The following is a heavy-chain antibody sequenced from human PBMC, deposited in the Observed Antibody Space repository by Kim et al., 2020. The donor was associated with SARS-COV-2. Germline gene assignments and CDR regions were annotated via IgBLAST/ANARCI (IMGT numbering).Heavy chain of an antibody. J-gene: IGHJ4*02. CDR3: ARDGYGSGTFDY. V-gene: IGHV1-2*05. Sequence: NYAQKFQGRVTMTRDTSISTAYMELSRLRSDDTVVYYCARDGYGSGTFDYWGQGTLVTVSS. D-gene: IGHD3-10*01.